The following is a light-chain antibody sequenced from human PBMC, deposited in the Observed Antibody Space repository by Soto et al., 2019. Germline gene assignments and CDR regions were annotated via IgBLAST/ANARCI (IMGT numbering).Light chain of an antibody. CDR3: LSYDNSLRVYV. CDR1: SSNIGAHYD. Sequence: QLVLTQPPSVSGAPGQRVTISCTGSSSNIGAHYDVHWYQQLPGTAPKLLIYGNSNRPSGVPDRFSGSKSGTSASLAITGLQAEDEADYHCLSYDNSLRVYVFGTGTKLTVL. V-gene: IGLV1-40*01. J-gene: IGLJ1*01. CDR2: GNS.